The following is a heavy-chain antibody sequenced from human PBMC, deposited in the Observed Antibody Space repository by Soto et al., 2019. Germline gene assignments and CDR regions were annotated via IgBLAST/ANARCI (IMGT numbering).Heavy chain of an antibody. CDR1: GYSFTSYW. CDR3: ARPGDDCSSTSCYYYYGMDV. CDR2: IDPSDSYT. D-gene: IGHD2-2*01. J-gene: IGHJ6*02. V-gene: IGHV5-10-1*01. Sequence: PGESLKISCKGSGYSFTSYWISWVRQMPGKGLEWMGRIDPSDSYTNYSPSFQGHVTISADKSISTAYLQWSSLKASDTAMYYCARPGDDCSSTSCYYYYGMDVWGQGTTVTVSS.